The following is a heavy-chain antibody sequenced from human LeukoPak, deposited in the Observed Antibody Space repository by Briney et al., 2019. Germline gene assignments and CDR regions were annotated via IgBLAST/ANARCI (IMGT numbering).Heavy chain of an antibody. D-gene: IGHD2-15*01. CDR1: GFTFDDYG. Sequence: PGGSLRLSCAASGFTFDDYGMSWVRQAPGKGLEWVSGINWNGGSTGYADSVKGRFTISRDNAKNSLYLQMDSLRAEDTALYYCARDGLPYYYYYMDVWGKGTTVTVSS. V-gene: IGHV3-20*04. CDR3: ARDGLPYYYYYMDV. J-gene: IGHJ6*03. CDR2: INWNGGST.